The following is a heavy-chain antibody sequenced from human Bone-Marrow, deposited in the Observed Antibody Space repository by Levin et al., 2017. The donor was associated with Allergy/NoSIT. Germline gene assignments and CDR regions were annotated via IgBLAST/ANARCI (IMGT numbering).Heavy chain of an antibody. V-gene: IGHV3-53*01. CDR2: IYSGGRG. CDR3: AIDGSGNDYSAFDI. J-gene: IGHJ3*02. D-gene: IGHD3-10*01. Sequence: GGSLRLSCAASGFTVSSNHMSWVRQAPGKGLEWVSLIYSGGRGYYADSVRGRFTISRDNSKNTLYLQLNSLGAEDTAVYYCAIDGSGNDYSAFDIWGQGTMVTGSS. CDR1: GFTVSSNH.